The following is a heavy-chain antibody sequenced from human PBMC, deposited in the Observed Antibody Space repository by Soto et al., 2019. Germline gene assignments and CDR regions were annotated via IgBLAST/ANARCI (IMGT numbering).Heavy chain of an antibody. CDR3: VKDRWVDY. CDR2: ISSSGGTT. CDR1: GFTFSSYA. D-gene: IGHD1-26*01. V-gene: IGHV3-64D*06. J-gene: IGHJ4*02. Sequence: PGGSLRLSCSASGFTFSSYAMHRVRQAPGKGLEYVSSISSSGGTTYYADSVKGRFAISRDNSKNTLYLQMSSLRPEDTALYYCVKDRWVDYWGQGTLVTVSS.